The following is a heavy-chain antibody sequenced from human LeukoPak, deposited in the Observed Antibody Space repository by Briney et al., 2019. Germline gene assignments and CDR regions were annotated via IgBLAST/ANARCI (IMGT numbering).Heavy chain of an antibody. CDR2: INPNSGGT. CDR3: AKVIAGSPGLDP. CDR1: GYSFTGYY. D-gene: IGHD2-21*01. J-gene: IGHJ5*02. V-gene: IGHV1-2*02. Sequence: ASVKVSCKASGYSFTGYYIHWVRQAPRQGLEWMGWINPNSGGTNYAQKFQGRVTMTSDTSISTAYMEVSRLRSDGTAVYYCAKVIAGSPGLDPWGQGTLVTVSS.